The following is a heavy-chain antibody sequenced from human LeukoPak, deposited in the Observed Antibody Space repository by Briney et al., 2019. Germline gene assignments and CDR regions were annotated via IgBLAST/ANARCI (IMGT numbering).Heavy chain of an antibody. CDR2: IYYSGST. CDR3: STSRGTSYYFDY. J-gene: IGHJ4*02. CDR1: SGSVSSGSYY. V-gene: IGHV4-61*01. Sequence: PSETLSLTCTVSSGSVSSGSYYWSWIRQPPGKGLEWIGYIYYSGSTYYSPSLKSRVTISVDTSNNQFSLKLSSVTAADTALYYCSTSRGTSYYFDYWGLGTLVTVSS. D-gene: IGHD1-26*01.